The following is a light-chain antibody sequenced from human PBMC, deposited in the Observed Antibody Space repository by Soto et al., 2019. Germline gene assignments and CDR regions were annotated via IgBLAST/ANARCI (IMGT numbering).Light chain of an antibody. CDR2: GAS. Sequence: EIVLTQSPGTLSLSPGESATLSCRASQSVTSSFLAWYQQKPGQAPRLLIYGASRRATGIPDRFSGSGSGTAFTLTISTREPQDFAMYYCQKYASPPGTSGKGTKVEFK. V-gene: IGKV3-20*01. CDR1: QSVTSSF. CDR3: QKYASPPGT. J-gene: IGKJ1*01.